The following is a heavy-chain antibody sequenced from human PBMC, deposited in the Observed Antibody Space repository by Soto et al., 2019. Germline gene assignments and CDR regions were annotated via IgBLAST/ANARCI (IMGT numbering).Heavy chain of an antibody. J-gene: IGHJ6*02. Sequence: GGSLRLSCAASGFTFSSYAMSWVRQAPGKGLEWVSAISGSGGSTYYADSVKGRFTISRDNSKNTLYLQMNSLRAEDTAVYYCAKGSLGSGRGDYYGMDVWGQGTTVTVSS. CDR3: AKGSLGSGRGDYYGMDV. CDR1: GFTFSSYA. V-gene: IGHV3-23*01. CDR2: ISGSGGST. D-gene: IGHD3-10*01.